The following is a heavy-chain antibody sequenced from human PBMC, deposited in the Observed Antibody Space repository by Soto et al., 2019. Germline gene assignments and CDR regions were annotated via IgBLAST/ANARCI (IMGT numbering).Heavy chain of an antibody. Sequence: EVQLWESGGGLVQPGGSLRLSCVASGFSFNNYAMTWVRQAPGKGLEWVSGISGSGDGTYYADSVKDRFSVSRDKSTSTVSLQLSSLIVEDKAVYYCAKDKGVRGSSGFGDWGQGALVIVSS. CDR3: AKDKGVRGSSGFGD. CDR1: GFSFNNYA. CDR2: ISGSGDGT. J-gene: IGHJ4*02. D-gene: IGHD3-16*01. V-gene: IGHV3-23*01.